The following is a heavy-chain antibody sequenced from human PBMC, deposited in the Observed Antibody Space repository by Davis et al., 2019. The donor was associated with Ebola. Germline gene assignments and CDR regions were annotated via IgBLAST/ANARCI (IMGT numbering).Heavy chain of an antibody. CDR2: INGGNGDT. V-gene: IGHV1-3*01. CDR1: GYIFTRYS. CDR3: TRGRTVAGTRGLSWFDP. J-gene: IGHJ5*02. Sequence: AASVKVSCKTSGYIFTRYSIHWVRQAPGEGLEWVRWINGGNGDTKCSQKFQDRVTFTRDTSASTAYMALSSLRSEDTAVYYCTRGRTVAGTRGLSWFDPWGQGTLVTVSS. D-gene: IGHD6-19*01.